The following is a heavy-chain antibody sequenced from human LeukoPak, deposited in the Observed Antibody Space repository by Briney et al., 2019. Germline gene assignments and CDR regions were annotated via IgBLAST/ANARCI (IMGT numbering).Heavy chain of an antibody. J-gene: IGHJ5*02. CDR2: ITGSGDNT. CDR3: VKDPSGVGP. Sequence: PGGSLRLSCAASQFTLRNYAMSWVRQAPGKGLEWVAAITGSGDNTYYADSAKGRFIISRDNSKNTLYLYVNNLRAEDTAIYYCVKDPSGVGPWGQGTLVTVSS. CDR1: QFTLRNYA. V-gene: IGHV3-23*01.